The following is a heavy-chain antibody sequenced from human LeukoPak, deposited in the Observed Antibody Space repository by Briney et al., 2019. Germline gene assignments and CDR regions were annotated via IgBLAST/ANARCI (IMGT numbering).Heavy chain of an antibody. D-gene: IGHD6-19*01. V-gene: IGHV1-18*04. J-gene: IGHJ4*02. CDR1: GYTFTSYG. CDR3: ARYPKTFHINSSGWYYFDY. Sequence: GASVKVSCKASGYTFTSYGISWVRQAPGQGLEWMGWISAYNGNTNYAQKLQGRVTMTTDTSTSTAYLKLRSLRSDDTAVYYCARYPKTFHINSSGWYYFDYWGQGTLVTVSS. CDR2: ISAYNGNT.